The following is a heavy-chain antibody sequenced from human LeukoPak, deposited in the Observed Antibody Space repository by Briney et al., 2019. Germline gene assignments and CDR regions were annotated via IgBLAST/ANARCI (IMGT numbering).Heavy chain of an antibody. CDR1: GGSISSYY. J-gene: IGHJ3*02. CDR3: ARHDPIVGTPDAFDI. CDR2: IYYSGNT. Sequence: SETLSLTCTVSGGSISSYYWSWIRQPPGKGLEWIAYIYYSGNTDYNPSLKSRVTISLDTSKNQFSLKLSSVTAADTAVYYCARHDPIVGTPDAFDIWGQGTMVTVSS. D-gene: IGHD1-26*01. V-gene: IGHV4-59*08.